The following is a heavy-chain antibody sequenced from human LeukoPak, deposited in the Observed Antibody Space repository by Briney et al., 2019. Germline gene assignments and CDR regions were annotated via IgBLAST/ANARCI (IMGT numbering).Heavy chain of an antibody. J-gene: IGHJ3*02. CDR3: ARGSTSGISAFDI. D-gene: IGHD2-2*01. CDR1: GGSISSGGYY. V-gene: IGHV4-30-2*01. Sequence: SETLSLTCTVSGGSISSGGYYWSWIRQPPGKGLEWIGYIYHSGSTYYNPSLKSRVTISVDRSKNQFSLKLTSVTAADTAVYYCARGSTSGISAFDIWGQGTMVTVSS. CDR2: IYHSGST.